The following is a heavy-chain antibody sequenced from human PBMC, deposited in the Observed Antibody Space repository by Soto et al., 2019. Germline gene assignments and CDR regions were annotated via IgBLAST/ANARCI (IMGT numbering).Heavy chain of an antibody. Sequence: EVQLVESGGDLVQPGGSLRLSCAASGFTFSDYYMDWVRQAPGKGLEWVGLIRNKANRYTTEYAASVRGRFTISRDDSENTLYLQMNTLKTEDTAVYYCVDCGSSAFDSWGQGALVTVSS. CDR2: IRNKANRYTT. D-gene: IGHD1-26*01. CDR3: VDCGSSAFDS. J-gene: IGHJ4*02. V-gene: IGHV3-72*01. CDR1: GFTFSDYY.